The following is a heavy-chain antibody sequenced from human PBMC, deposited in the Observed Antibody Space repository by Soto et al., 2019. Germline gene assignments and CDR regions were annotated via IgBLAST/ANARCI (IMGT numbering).Heavy chain of an antibody. D-gene: IGHD3-9*01. Sequence: PGGSLRLSCAASGFTFSSYSMNWVRQAPGKGLEWVSSISSSSSYIYYADSVKGRFTISRDNAKNSLYLQMNSLRAEDTAVYYCASVSVLRYFDWSPGAYYYYGMDVWGQGTTVTVSS. V-gene: IGHV3-21*01. CDR3: ASVSVLRYFDWSPGAYYYYGMDV. CDR1: GFTFSSYS. J-gene: IGHJ6*02. CDR2: ISSSSSYI.